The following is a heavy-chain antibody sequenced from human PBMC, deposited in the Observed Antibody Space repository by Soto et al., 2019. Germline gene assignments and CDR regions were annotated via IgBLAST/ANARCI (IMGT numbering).Heavy chain of an antibody. J-gene: IGHJ4*02. CDR3: ARVSYFDGSGYYYYFDY. D-gene: IGHD3-22*01. CDR2: IYYSGST. Sequence: SETLSLTCTVSGGSISSYYWSWIRQPPGKGLEWIGYIYYSGSTNYNPSLKSRVTISVDTSKNQFSLKLSSVTAADTAVYYCARVSYFDGSGYYYYFDYWGQGTLVTVSS. CDR1: GGSISSYY. V-gene: IGHV4-59*01.